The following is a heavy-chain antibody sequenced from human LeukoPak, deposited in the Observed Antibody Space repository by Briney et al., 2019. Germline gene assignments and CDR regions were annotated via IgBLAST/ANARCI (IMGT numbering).Heavy chain of an antibody. CDR1: GDTFTSYG. V-gene: IGHV1-18*01. CDR2: ISAYNGNT. J-gene: IGHJ6*03. Sequence: ASVKVSCKASGDTFTSYGISWVRQAPGQGLEWMGWISAYNGNTNYAQKLQGRVTMTTDTSTSTAYMELRSLRSDDTAVYYCARGAVAGPPYYYYYYMDVWGKGTTVTVSS. CDR3: ARGAVAGPPYYYYYYMDV. D-gene: IGHD6-19*01.